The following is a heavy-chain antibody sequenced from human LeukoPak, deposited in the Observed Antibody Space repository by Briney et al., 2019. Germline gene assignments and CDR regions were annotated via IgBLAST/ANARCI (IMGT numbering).Heavy chain of an antibody. V-gene: IGHV3-64*02. Sequence: GGSLRLSCAASGLTFSSHAMHWVRQAPGKGLEYVSAIVSNGGNTYYADSVRGRFTISRDNSKDTVYLQMGSLRPEDTAVYYCARGGYYAASDIWGQGALVTVSS. J-gene: IGHJ4*02. CDR3: ARGGYYAASDI. CDR1: GLTFSSHA. D-gene: IGHD3-3*01. CDR2: IVSNGGNT.